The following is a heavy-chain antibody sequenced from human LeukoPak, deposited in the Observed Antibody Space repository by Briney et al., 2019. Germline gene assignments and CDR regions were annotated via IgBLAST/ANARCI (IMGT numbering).Heavy chain of an antibody. Sequence: GGSLRLSCAASGFTVSSNYMSWVRQAPGKGLEWVSVIYSGGSTYYADSVKGRFTISRDNSKNTLYLQMNSLRVEDTAVYYCARDEGIVVVTGPDYWGQGTLVTVSS. V-gene: IGHV3-53*01. D-gene: IGHD2-21*02. J-gene: IGHJ4*02. CDR2: IYSGGST. CDR1: GFTVSSNY. CDR3: ARDEGIVVVTGPDY.